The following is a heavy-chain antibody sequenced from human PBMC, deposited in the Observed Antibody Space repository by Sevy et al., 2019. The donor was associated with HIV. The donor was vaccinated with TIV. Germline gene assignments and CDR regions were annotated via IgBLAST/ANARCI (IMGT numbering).Heavy chain of an antibody. D-gene: IGHD2-8*01. CDR2: IKFDGSSQ. CDR3: AKNTAAVGVGGFDY. J-gene: IGHJ4*02. CDR1: GFTFSYSG. Sequence: GGSLRLSCAASGFTFSYSGMHWVRQAPGKGLEWLTFIKFDGSSQYYADSVKGRFTILRDNSKNTLYLQMNSLRGDDTAVYYCAKNTAAVGVGGFDYWGQEALVTVSS. V-gene: IGHV3-30*02.